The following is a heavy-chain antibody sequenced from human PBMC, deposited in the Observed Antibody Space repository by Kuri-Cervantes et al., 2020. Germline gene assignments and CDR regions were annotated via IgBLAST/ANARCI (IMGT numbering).Heavy chain of an antibody. V-gene: IGHV4-4*02. Sequence: SETLSLTCAVSGGSISSSNWCSWFSQPPGKGLEWIGEFNHSGSTNYNPSLKSRVTISVDTSTNQFSLKLRSVTAADTAVYYCARGLVVVPVARKVGAFDIWGQGTMVTVSS. D-gene: IGHD2-2*01. CDR3: ARGLVVVPVARKVGAFDI. CDR1: GGSISSSNW. J-gene: IGHJ3*02. CDR2: FNHSGST.